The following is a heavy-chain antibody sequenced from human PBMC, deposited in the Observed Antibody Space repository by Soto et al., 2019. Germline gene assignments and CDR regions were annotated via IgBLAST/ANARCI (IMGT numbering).Heavy chain of an antibody. CDR3: AREVQVHTPAFVY. CDR2: ISPMFSAA. Sequence: QVQLVQSGAEMKKPGSSVKVSCQSSGGTFNTYAMNWVRQAPGQGPEWMGDISPMFSAANYAPKFQGRVTITADESTGTSYMQLGSLTSEDTALYFCAREVQVHTPAFVYWGQGTLVTVSS. J-gene: IGHJ4*02. CDR1: GGTFNTYA. D-gene: IGHD3-10*01. V-gene: IGHV1-69*19.